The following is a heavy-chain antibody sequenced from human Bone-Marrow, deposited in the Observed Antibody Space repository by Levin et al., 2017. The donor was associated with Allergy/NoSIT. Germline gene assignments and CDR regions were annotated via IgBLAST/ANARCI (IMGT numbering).Heavy chain of an antibody. CDR3: AREGDYHDLTGWRHDVFDV. CDR2: IYNSGFT. D-gene: IGHD3-9*01. V-gene: IGHV4-31*03. Sequence: RSSETLSLTCTVSGGSISSGGYYWTWIRHRPGRGLEWIGYIYNSGFTFYHPSLKSRVDMSVDTSKNQFSLKLKSVTAADTAVYYCAREGDYHDLTGWRHDVFDVWGQGTVVTVSS. CDR1: GGSISSGGYY. J-gene: IGHJ3*01.